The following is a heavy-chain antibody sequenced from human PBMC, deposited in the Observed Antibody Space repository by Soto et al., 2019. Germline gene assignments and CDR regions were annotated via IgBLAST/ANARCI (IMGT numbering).Heavy chain of an antibody. CDR3: VRDDIAVSGATPDY. D-gene: IGHD6-19*01. Sequence: QVQLVQSGGEVKTPGASVKVSCTASGYTFASFGVTWVRQAPGQGLEWVGWISANNGATHYAQKFQGRVTLTTDTSTNTVSLELRSLKADDTALYYCVRDDIAVSGATPDYWGQGTLVTVSS. J-gene: IGHJ4*02. CDR1: GYTFASFG. CDR2: ISANNGAT. V-gene: IGHV1-18*01.